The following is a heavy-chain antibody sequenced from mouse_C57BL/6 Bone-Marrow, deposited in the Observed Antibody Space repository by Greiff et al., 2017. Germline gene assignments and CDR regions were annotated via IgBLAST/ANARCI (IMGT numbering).Heavy chain of an antibody. Sequence: QVQLQQSDAELVKPGASVKISCKVSGYTFTDHTIHWMKQRPEQGLEWIGYIYPRDGSTKYNEKFKGKATLTADKSSSTAYMQLNSLTSEDSAVYFCARRRSFYYGSSYVFAMDYWGQGTSVTVSS. D-gene: IGHD1-1*01. CDR2: IYPRDGST. J-gene: IGHJ4*01. CDR3: ARRRSFYYGSSYVFAMDY. CDR1: GYTFTDHT. V-gene: IGHV1-78*01.